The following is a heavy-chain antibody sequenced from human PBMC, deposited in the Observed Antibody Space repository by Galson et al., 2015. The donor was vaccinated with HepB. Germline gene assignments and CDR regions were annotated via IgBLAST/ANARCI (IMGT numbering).Heavy chain of an antibody. J-gene: IGHJ4*02. D-gene: IGHD2/OR15-2a*01. CDR2: IWYDGSRK. Sequence: AASGFRFSSHGMQWVRQAPGKGLEWVAGIWYDGSRKHYADSVKGRFTISRDDSKSTLYLQMNSLRPEDTAVYYCARDISFYALDYWGQGTLVTASS. CDR1: GFRFSSHG. V-gene: IGHV3-33*01. CDR3: ARDISFYALDY.